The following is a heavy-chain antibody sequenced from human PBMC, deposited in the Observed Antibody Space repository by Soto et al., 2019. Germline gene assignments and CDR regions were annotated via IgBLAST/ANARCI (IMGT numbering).Heavy chain of an antibody. J-gene: IGHJ6*03. CDR2: ISAYNGNT. D-gene: IGHD3-9*01. CDR1: GYTFPSYG. Sequence: ASVKVSCKASGYTFPSYGISWVRQAPGQGLEWMGCISAYNGNTNYAQKLQGRVTMTTDTSTSTAYMELRSLRSDDTAVYYCARGDILTGYYLVDYFYFMDVWGKGTTVTVS. CDR3: ARGDILTGYYLVDYFYFMDV. V-gene: IGHV1-18*01.